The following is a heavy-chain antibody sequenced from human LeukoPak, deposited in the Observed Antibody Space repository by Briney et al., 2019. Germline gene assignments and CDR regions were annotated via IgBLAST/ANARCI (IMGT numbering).Heavy chain of an antibody. V-gene: IGHV1-2*02. J-gene: IGHJ5*02. D-gene: IGHD3-9*01. CDR2: INPISGDT. Sequence: ASVNVSCKASGYTFIDSFMHWVRQAPGQGPEWMGWINPISGDTNYAQKFQGRLTLTRDTSISTAHMELSRLRSDDTAVYYCARDLGGLYDILTANWFDPWGQGTLVTVSS. CDR3: ARDLGGLYDILTANWFDP. CDR1: GYTFIDSF.